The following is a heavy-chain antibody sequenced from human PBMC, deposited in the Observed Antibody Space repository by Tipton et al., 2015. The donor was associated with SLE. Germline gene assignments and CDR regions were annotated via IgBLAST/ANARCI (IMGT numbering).Heavy chain of an antibody. D-gene: IGHD6-6*01. CDR1: GGSITSGSYY. CDR2: IYTSGAT. CDR3: ARQYSSSSDYFDY. V-gene: IGHV4-61*09. J-gene: IGHJ4*02. Sequence: TLSLTCTVSGGSITSGSYYWSWIRQPAGKGLEWIGHIYTSGATNYNPSFKSRLTMSVDTSKNQFSLKLTSVTAADTAVYYCARQYSSSSDYFDYWGQGTLVTVSS.